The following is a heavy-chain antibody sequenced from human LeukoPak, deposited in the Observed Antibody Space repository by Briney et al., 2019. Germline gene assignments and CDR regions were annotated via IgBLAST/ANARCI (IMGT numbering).Heavy chain of an antibody. CDR2: IRYDGSNK. CDR3: AKYSYGSGSYYNEDWFDP. D-gene: IGHD3-10*01. J-gene: IGHJ5*02. CDR1: GFTFSSYG. V-gene: IGHV3-30*02. Sequence: GGSLRLSCAASGFTFSSYGMHWVRQAPGKGLEWAAFIRYDGSNKYYADSVKGRFTISRDNSKNTLYLQMNSLRAEDTAVYYCAKYSYGSGSYYNEDWFDPWGQGTLVTVSS.